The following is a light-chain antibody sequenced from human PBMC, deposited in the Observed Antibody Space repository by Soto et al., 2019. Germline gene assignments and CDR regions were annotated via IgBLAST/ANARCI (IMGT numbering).Light chain of an antibody. J-gene: IGKJ4*01. V-gene: IGKV2-28*01. CDR3: MQYLQTPLT. CDR2: LGS. Sequence: DIVMTQSPLSLPVTPGEPASISCRSSQSLLHSNGYNYLDWYLQKPGQSPQLLIYLGSNRSSGVPDRFSGSGSGTDFTLNISRVEAEDVGVYYCMQYLQTPLTFGGGTKVEIK. CDR1: QSLLHSNGYNY.